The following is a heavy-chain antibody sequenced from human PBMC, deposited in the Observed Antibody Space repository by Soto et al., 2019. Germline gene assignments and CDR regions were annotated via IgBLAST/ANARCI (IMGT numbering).Heavy chain of an antibody. Sequence: SETLSLTCTFSGGSTSSYYWSWIRQPPGKGLEWIGYIYYSGSTNYNPSLKSRVTISVDTSKNQFSLKLSSVTAADTAVYYCARIPYYYDSSGYYYYYGMDVWGQGTTLTVSS. J-gene: IGHJ6*02. D-gene: IGHD3-22*01. V-gene: IGHV4-59*01. CDR1: GGSTSSYY. CDR3: ARIPYYYDSSGYYYYYGMDV. CDR2: IYYSGST.